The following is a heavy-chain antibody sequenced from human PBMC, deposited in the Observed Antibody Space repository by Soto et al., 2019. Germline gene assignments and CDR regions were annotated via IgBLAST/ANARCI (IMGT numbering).Heavy chain of an antibody. V-gene: IGHV3-11*01. J-gene: IGHJ6*02. CDR2: ISSSGSTI. Sequence: GGSLRLSCAASGFTFSDYYTSWIRQAPGKGLEWVSYISSSGSTIYYADSVKGRFTISRDNAKNSLYLQMNSLRAEDTAVYYCARDMELDYYGSGSYVGGYYYGMDVWGQGTTVTVSS. CDR1: GFTFSDYY. D-gene: IGHD3-10*01. CDR3: ARDMELDYYGSGSYVGGYYYGMDV.